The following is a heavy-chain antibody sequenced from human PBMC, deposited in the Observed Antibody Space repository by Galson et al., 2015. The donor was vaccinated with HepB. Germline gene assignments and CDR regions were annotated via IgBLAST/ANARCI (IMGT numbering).Heavy chain of an antibody. D-gene: IGHD2-2*01. V-gene: IGHV1-2*02. CDR1: GYTFTGYY. CDR2: INPNSGVP. CDR3: AREGHCDSPSCSLDY. Sequence: SVKVSCKASGYTFTGYYMHWVRQAPGQGLEWMGWINPNSGVPNYAQKFQGRVTMTRDTSISTAYMELSRLRSDDTALYYCAREGHCDSPSCSLDYWGQGTLVTVSS. J-gene: IGHJ4*02.